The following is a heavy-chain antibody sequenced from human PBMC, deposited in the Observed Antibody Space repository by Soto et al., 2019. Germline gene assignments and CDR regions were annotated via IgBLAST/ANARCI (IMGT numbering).Heavy chain of an antibody. Sequence: TMSLTCAGSFGSISSGGYSWSWIRQPPGKGLEWIGYIYHSGSTYYNPSLKSRVTISVDRSKNQFSLKLSSVTAADTAVYYCARVGYGNDFDYWGQGTLVTVSS. CDR1: FGSISSGGYS. J-gene: IGHJ4*02. D-gene: IGHD2-2*03. CDR2: IYHSGST. CDR3: ARVGYGNDFDY. V-gene: IGHV4-30-2*01.